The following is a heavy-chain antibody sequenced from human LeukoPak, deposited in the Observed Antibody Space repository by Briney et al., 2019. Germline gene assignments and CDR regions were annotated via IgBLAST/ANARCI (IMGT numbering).Heavy chain of an antibody. CDR1: GYSFTSYW. V-gene: IGHV5-51*01. Sequence: GESLKISCKGSGYSFTSYWIGWVRQTPGKGLEWMGIIYPGDSDTRYSPSFQGQVTISADKSISTAYLQWSSLKASDTAMYYCARSIVGTTGYYYGMDVWGQGTTVTVSS. J-gene: IGHJ6*02. D-gene: IGHD1-26*01. CDR2: IYPGDSDT. CDR3: ARSIVGTTGYYYGMDV.